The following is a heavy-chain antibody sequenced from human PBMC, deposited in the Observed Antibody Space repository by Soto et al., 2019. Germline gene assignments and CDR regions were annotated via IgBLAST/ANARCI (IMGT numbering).Heavy chain of an antibody. Sequence: GASVKVSCKASGGTFSSYTISCVRQAPGQGLEWMGRIIPILGIANYAQKFQGRVTITADKSTSTAYMELSSLRSEDTAVYYCARLHCSSTSCYDDAFDIWGQGTMVTVSS. D-gene: IGHD2-2*01. V-gene: IGHV1-69*02. CDR2: IIPILGIA. J-gene: IGHJ3*02. CDR1: GGTFSSYT. CDR3: ARLHCSSTSCYDDAFDI.